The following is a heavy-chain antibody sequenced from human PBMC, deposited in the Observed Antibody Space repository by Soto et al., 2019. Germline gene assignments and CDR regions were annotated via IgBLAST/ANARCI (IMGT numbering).Heavy chain of an antibody. V-gene: IGHV4-30-4*01. Sequence: PSETLSLTYTVSGGSISSGDYYWSWIRQPPGKGLEWIGYIYYSGSTYYNPSLKSRVTISVDTSKNQFSLKLSSVTAADTAVYYCARDNLRDDAFDIWGQGTMVTVSS. J-gene: IGHJ3*02. CDR1: GGSISSGDYY. CDR3: ARDNLRDDAFDI. CDR2: IYYSGST.